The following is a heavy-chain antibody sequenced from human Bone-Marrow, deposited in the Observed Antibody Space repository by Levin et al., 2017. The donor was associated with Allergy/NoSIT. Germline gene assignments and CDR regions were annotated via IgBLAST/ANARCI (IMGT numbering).Heavy chain of an antibody. CDR1: GGSISSYY. CDR3: ARAVAGYFDY. J-gene: IGHJ4*02. D-gene: IGHD6-19*01. Sequence: ASETLSLTCIVSGGSISSYYWSWIRQPPGKGLEWIGYIYYSGSTNYNSSLKSRVTISVDTSKNQFSLKLSSVTAADTAVYYCARAVAGYFDYWGQGTLVTVSS. CDR2: IYYSGST. V-gene: IGHV4-59*01.